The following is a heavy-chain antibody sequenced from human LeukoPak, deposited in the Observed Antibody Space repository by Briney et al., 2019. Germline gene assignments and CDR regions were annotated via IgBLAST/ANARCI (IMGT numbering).Heavy chain of an antibody. J-gene: IGHJ4*02. Sequence: SETLSLTCTVSGGSISPYYWSWIRQPPGKGLEWIGFIFHSGNTNYSPSLRSRVTISVDTSKNQFSLNLISVTATDTDVYYCARCGYAYGTGYHFDFWGQGTLVTVSS. CDR2: IFHSGNT. CDR3: ARCGYAYGTGYHFDF. V-gene: IGHV4-59*01. D-gene: IGHD5-18*01. CDR1: GGSISPYY.